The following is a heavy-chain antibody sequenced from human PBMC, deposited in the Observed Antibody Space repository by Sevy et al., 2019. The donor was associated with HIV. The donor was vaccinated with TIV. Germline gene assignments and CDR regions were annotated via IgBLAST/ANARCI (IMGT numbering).Heavy chain of an antibody. CDR1: GFSFSNYW. J-gene: IGHJ6*02. CDR2: IKRDGSER. CDR3: ARDCSSASCLWGLDV. V-gene: IGHV3-7*03. Sequence: GGSLRLSCAASGFSFSNYWMSWVRQAPGKGLEWVANIKRDGSERYYVASVKGRFTISRDNAKTSLYLQMHSLRAEDPAVYYCARDCSSASCLWGLDVWGQGTTVTVSS. D-gene: IGHD2-2*01.